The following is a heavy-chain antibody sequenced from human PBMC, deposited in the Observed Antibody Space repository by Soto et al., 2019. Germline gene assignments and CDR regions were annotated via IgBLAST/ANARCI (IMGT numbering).Heavy chain of an antibody. CDR3: TKEYIVGTTWGYFES. J-gene: IGHJ4*02. CDR2: ISYDGSNE. Sequence: QVQLVESGGGVVQPGKSLRLSCAASGFTFSDYGMHWVRQVPGKGLEWVAHISYDGSNEYYADSVKGRFTVSRDNAKNTLDLQMNGLKTEDTALYYCTKEYIVGTTWGYFESWGQGALVIVSS. D-gene: IGHD1-1*01. CDR1: GFTFSDYG. V-gene: IGHV3-30*18.